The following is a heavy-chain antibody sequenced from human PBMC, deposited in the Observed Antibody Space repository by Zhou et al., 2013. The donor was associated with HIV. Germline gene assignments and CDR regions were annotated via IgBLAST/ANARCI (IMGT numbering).Heavy chain of an antibody. CDR3: ARDEGHGVPI. J-gene: IGHJ3*02. Sequence: QVQLQESGPGLVKPSETLSLTCTVSGGSISSHYWSWIRQPPGKGLEWIGYIYYSGSTNYNPSLKSRVTISVDTSKNQFSLKLSSVTAADTAVYYCARDEGHGVPIWGQGTMVTVSS. V-gene: IGHV4-59*11. CDR2: IYYSGST. CDR1: GGSISSHY. D-gene: IGHD3-10*01.